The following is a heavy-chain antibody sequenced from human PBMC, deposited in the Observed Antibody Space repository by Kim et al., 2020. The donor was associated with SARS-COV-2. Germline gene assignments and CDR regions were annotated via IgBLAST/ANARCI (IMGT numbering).Heavy chain of an antibody. J-gene: IGHJ5*02. Sequence: KGRFTISRDNAKNSLYLQMNSLRAEDTAVYYCARENIVVVPAAMGGWFDPWGQGTLVTVSS. V-gene: IGHV3-7*04. D-gene: IGHD2-2*01. CDR3: ARENIVVVPAAMGGWFDP.